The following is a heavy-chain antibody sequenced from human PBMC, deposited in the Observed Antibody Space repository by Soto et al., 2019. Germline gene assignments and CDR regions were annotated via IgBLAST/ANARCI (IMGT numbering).Heavy chain of an antibody. J-gene: IGHJ6*02. CDR3: ARDRLRYNWNDFPYYYYGMDV. CDR1: GFTFSSYA. D-gene: IGHD1-1*01. CDR2: ISYDGSNK. V-gene: IGHV3-30-3*01. Sequence: QVQLVESGGGVVQPGRSLRLSCAASGFTFSSYAMHWVRQAPGKGLEWVAVISYDGSNKHYADSVKGRFTISRDNSKNTLYLKMNSLRAEDTAVYYCARDRLRYNWNDFPYYYYGMDVWGQGTTVTVSS.